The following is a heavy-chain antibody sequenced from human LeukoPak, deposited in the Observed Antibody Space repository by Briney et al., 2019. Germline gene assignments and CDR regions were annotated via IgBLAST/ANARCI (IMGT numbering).Heavy chain of an antibody. CDR2: ISAYNGNT. V-gene: IGHV1-18*01. CDR3: AREVGGIGYCSSSRCYAGLSLDY. D-gene: IGHD2-2*01. Sequence: ASVKVSCKASGYTFTSYGISWVRQAPGQGLEGMGWISAYNGNTNYAQKLQGRVTMTTDTSTSTAYMELRSLRSDDTAVYYCAREVGGIGYCSSSRCYAGLSLDYWGQGTLVTVSS. CDR1: GYTFTSYG. J-gene: IGHJ4*02.